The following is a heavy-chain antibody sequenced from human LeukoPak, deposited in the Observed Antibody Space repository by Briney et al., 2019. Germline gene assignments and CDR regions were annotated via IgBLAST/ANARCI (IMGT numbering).Heavy chain of an antibody. D-gene: IGHD2-15*01. V-gene: IGHV4-4*07. CDR3: ARDSLYCSGGSCYSLAFDI. CDR2: IYTSGST. J-gene: IGHJ3*02. Sequence: SETLSLTCTVSGDSISSYYWSWIRQPAGKGLEWIGRIYTSGSTNYNPSLKSRVTMSVDTSKNQFSLKLSSVTAADTAVYYCARDSLYCSGGSCYSLAFDIWGQGTMVTVSS. CDR1: GDSISSYY.